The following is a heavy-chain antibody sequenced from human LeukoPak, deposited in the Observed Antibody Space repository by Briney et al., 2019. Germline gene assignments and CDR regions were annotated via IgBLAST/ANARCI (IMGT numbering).Heavy chain of an antibody. CDR1: GFTFSSYT. CDR3: AIGGTMVRGGTFDY. J-gene: IGHJ4*02. D-gene: IGHD3-10*01. V-gene: IGHV3-48*04. Sequence: GGSLRLSCAASGFTFSSYTMNWVRQAPGKGLEWVSYISSGSNTIYYAGSVKGRFTISRDNTKNSLYLEMNSLRAEDTAVYYCAIGGTMVRGGTFDYWGQGTLVTVSS. CDR2: ISSGSNTI.